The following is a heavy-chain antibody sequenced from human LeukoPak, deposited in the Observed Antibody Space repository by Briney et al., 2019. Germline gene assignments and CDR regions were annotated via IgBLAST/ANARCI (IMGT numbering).Heavy chain of an antibody. V-gene: IGHV3-21*01. D-gene: IGHD6-19*01. CDR1: GFTFSTYS. CDR3: ARTRDSSGCFDL. Sequence: GGSLRLSCSASGFTFSTYSMNWVRQAPGKGLEWVSSISTGSTYIFYGDSVKGRFTISRDNADNSLYLQMNSLGAEDTAVYYCARTRDSSGCFDLWGQGTLVTVSS. CDR2: ISTGSTYI. J-gene: IGHJ5*02.